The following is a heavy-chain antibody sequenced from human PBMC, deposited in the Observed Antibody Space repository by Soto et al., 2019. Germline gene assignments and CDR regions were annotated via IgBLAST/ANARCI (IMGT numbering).Heavy chain of an antibody. CDR2: IVVGSGHT. D-gene: IGHD2-21*02. Sequence: QVQLVQSGPEVKKPGTSVKVSCKASEFTFTTATVQWVRQARGQSLEWIGWIVVGSGHTNYAEKFQDRVTITRDVATETAYMELTNLRSEDTAAYYCATDWGCGGDCPLDSWGQGTLVTVSS. V-gene: IGHV1-58*01. CDR3: ATDWGCGGDCPLDS. J-gene: IGHJ4*02. CDR1: EFTFTTAT.